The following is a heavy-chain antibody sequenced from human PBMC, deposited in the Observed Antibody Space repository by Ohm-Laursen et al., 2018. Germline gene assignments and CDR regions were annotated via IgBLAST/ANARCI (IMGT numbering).Heavy chain of an antibody. V-gene: IGHV3-23*01. CDR1: GFAFSNYA. CDR3: ARGLKYYYDSSGQTSPWYFDL. Sequence: SLRLSCAASGFAFSNYAMTWVRQAPGKGLEWVSAISGSGGVTYYADSVKGRFTISRDNSKNSLYLQMNSLRAEDTAVYYCARGLKYYYDSSGQTSPWYFDLWGRGTLVTVSS. D-gene: IGHD3-22*01. J-gene: IGHJ2*01. CDR2: ISGSGGVT.